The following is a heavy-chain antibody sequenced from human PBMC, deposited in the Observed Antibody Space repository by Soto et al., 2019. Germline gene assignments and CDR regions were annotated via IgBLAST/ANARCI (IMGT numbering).Heavy chain of an antibody. CDR3: ARLAWDYYYYYMDV. CDR2: ISSSGSTI. CDR1: GFTFSDYY. V-gene: IGHV3-11*01. Sequence: GGSLRLSCAASGFTFSDYYMSWIRQAPGKGLEWVSYISSSGSTIYYADSVKGRFTISRDNAKNSLYLQMNSLRAEDTAVYYCARLAWDYYYYYMDVWGKGTTVTVSS. J-gene: IGHJ6*03. D-gene: IGHD1-26*01.